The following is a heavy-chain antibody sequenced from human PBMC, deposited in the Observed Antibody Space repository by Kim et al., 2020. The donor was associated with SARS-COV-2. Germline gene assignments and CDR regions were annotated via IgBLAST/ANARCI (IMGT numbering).Heavy chain of an antibody. V-gene: IGHV3-33*01. CDR1: GFTFSSYG. Sequence: GGSLRLSCAASGFTFSSYGMHWVRQAPGKGLEWVAVIWYDKSNKYYADSVKGRFTISRDNSKNTLYLQMKSLRAEDTAVYYCARNGLLWFGELLARYYFDYWGQGTLFTVSS. CDR2: IWYDKSNK. CDR3: ARNGLLWFGELLARYYFDY. D-gene: IGHD3-10*01. J-gene: IGHJ4*02.